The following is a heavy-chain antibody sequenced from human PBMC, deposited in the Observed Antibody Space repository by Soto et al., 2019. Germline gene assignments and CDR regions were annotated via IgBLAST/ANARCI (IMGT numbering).Heavy chain of an antibody. CDR1: GGSISSSKW. Sequence: QMQLQESGPGLVKPSGTLSLTCGVSGGSISSSKWWTWGRQPPGKGPEWIGEIYHSGSTNYNPSLTSRVTISLAKSNTQFSLTLTSVTAADTAVYYRASQDYRSSTDASFLVNGYFDLWGRGILVTVSS. D-gene: IGHD6-6*01. J-gene: IGHJ2*01. V-gene: IGHV4-4*02. CDR3: ASQDYRSSTDASFLVNGYFDL. CDR2: IYHSGST.